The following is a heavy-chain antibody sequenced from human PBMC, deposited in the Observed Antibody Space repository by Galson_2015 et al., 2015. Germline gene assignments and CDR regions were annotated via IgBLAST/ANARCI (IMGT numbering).Heavy chain of an antibody. J-gene: IGHJ4*02. V-gene: IGHV3-23*01. CDR1: GFTFSNYA. D-gene: IGHD4-17*01. CDR3: VTRAPLSPETTSGRYFDS. CDR2: ISGGGGTT. Sequence: SLRLSCAASGFTFSNYAMSWVRQAPGKGLEWVSGISGGGGTTYYPDSVKGRFTISRDNSKSTLYMQMNSLRADDTAIYYCVTRAPLSPETTSGRYFDSWGQGTLVTVSS.